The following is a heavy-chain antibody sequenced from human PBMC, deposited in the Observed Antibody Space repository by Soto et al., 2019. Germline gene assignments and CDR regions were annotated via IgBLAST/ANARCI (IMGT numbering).Heavy chain of an antibody. J-gene: IGHJ6*02. V-gene: IGHV4-59*01. Sequence: SETLSLTCTVSGGSISSYYWSWIRQPPGKGLEWIGYIYYSGSTNYNPSLKSRVTISVDTSKNQFSLKLSSVTAADTAVYYCARASAFCSSTSCFEGIYYYYGMDVWGQGTTVTVSS. CDR2: IYYSGST. D-gene: IGHD2-2*01. CDR3: ARASAFCSSTSCFEGIYYYYGMDV. CDR1: GGSISSYY.